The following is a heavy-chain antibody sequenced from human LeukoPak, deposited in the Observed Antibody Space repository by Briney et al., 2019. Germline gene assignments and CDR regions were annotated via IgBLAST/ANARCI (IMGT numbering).Heavy chain of an antibody. Sequence: SETLSLTCAVYGGSFSGYYWSWIRQPPGKGLEWIGEINHSGSTNYNPSLKSRVTISVDTSKNQFSLKLSSVTAADTAVYYCAREVLWFGELLAPGDYFDYWGQGTLVTVSS. J-gene: IGHJ4*02. CDR1: GGSFSGYY. CDR2: INHSGST. V-gene: IGHV4-34*01. CDR3: AREVLWFGELLAPGDYFDY. D-gene: IGHD3-10*01.